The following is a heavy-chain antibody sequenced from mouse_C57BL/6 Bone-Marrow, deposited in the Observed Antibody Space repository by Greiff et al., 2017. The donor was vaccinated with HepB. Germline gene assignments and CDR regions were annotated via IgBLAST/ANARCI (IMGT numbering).Heavy chain of an antibody. D-gene: IGHD1-1*01. Sequence: QVQLQQSGPGLVQPSQSLSITCTVSGFSLTSYGVHWVRQSPGKGLEWLGVIWRGGSTDYNAAFMSSLSITKDNSKSQVFFKMNSLQADDTAIYYCAKNPHITTVVDWYFDVWGTGTTVTVSS. CDR3: AKNPHITTVVDWYFDV. J-gene: IGHJ1*03. CDR1: GFSLTSYG. CDR2: IWRGGST. V-gene: IGHV2-5*01.